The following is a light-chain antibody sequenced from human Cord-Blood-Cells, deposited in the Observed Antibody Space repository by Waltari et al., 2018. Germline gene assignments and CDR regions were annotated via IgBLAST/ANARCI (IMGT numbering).Light chain of an antibody. J-gene: IGLJ3*02. CDR3: SSDTSSSTRV. Sequence: QSALTQPAAVPRSPGQSITLSSPETRSDVGADHYVSWYQQHRGKAPKLMIYDVSNRPAGVSKRFSGSKSGNTASLTISGLQAEDEADYYCSSDTSSSTRVFGGGTKLTVL. V-gene: IGLV2-14*01. CDR1: RSDVGADHY. CDR2: DVS.